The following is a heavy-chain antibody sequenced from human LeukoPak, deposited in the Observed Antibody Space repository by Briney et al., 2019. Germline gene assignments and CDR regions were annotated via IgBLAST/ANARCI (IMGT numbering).Heavy chain of an antibody. CDR1: GDSVSSNSAA. J-gene: IGHJ4*02. D-gene: IGHD6-13*01. CDR3: ARAKGRSPLFDY. V-gene: IGHV6-1*01. CDR2: TYYRSKWYN. Sequence: SQTLSLTCAISGDSVSSNSAAWNWIRQSPSRGLDWLGRTYYRSKWYNDYAVSVKGRIAINPDTSKNQFSLQLNSVTPEDTAAYYCARAKGRSPLFDYWGQGTLVTVSS.